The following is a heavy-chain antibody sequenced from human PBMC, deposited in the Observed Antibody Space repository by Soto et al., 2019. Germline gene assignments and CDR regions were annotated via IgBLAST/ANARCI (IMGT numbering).Heavy chain of an antibody. CDR1: GFTFSTYW. D-gene: IGHD2-2*01. J-gene: IGHJ4*02. CDR3: ATAISSPVSNFDY. V-gene: IGHV3-7*01. Sequence: EVQLVQSGGDLVQPGGSLRLSCVASGFTFSTYWMTWVRQAPGMGLEWVAGIKEDGSEEVYVDSVKGRFSISRDNAKTSLYLQRNTLRAEDAAVYYCATAISSPVSNFDYWGQGSRVPVSS. CDR2: IKEDGSEE.